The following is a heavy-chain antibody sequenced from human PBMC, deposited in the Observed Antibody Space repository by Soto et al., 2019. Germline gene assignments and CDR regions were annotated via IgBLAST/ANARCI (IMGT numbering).Heavy chain of an antibody. CDR3: ARVITVTTYYYYYGMDL. D-gene: IGHD4-17*01. Sequence: QVQLVESGGGVVQPGRSLRLSCAASGFTFSDYGMHWVRQAPGKGLEWVALIRHDGSDKYYADSVKGRFTISRDNSKNTLYLQMNSLRAEDTAVYYCARVITVTTYYYYYGMDLWGQGTSVTVSS. CDR2: IRHDGSDK. CDR1: GFTFSDYG. J-gene: IGHJ6*02. V-gene: IGHV3-33*01.